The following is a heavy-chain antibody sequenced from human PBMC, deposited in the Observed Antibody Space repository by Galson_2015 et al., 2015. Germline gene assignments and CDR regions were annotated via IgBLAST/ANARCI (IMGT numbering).Heavy chain of an antibody. Sequence: SLRLSCAASGFTYDDYTMHWVRQAPGKGLEWVSLISWDGGSTYYADSVKGRFTISRDNSKNSLYLQMNSLRTEDTALYYCAKASNYYDSSGYLGYWGQGTLVTVSS. CDR2: ISWDGGST. CDR3: AKASNYYDSSGYLGY. CDR1: GFTYDDYT. V-gene: IGHV3-43*01. J-gene: IGHJ4*02. D-gene: IGHD3-22*01.